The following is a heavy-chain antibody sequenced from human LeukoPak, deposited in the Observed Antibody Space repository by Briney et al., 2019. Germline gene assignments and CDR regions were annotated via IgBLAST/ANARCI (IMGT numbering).Heavy chain of an antibody. Sequence: TGGSLRLSCAASGFTFSTYVVNWVRQAPGKGLEWVSTISGSGGSTYYADSVKGRFTISRDNSKNTLYLQMNSLRAEDTAVYYCARVLDYYDSSGPIDYWGQGTLVTVSS. CDR2: ISGSGGST. CDR1: GFTFSTYV. J-gene: IGHJ4*02. V-gene: IGHV3-23*01. D-gene: IGHD3-22*01. CDR3: ARVLDYYDSSGPIDY.